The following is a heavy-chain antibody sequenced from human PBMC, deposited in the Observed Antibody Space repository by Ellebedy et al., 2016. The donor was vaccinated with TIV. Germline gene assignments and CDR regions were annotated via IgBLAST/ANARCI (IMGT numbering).Heavy chain of an antibody. D-gene: IGHD7-27*01. J-gene: IGHJ4*02. CDR1: GFSLSTSGVG. CDR2: IDWNYDK. Sequence: SGPTLVKPTQTLTLTCTFSGFSLSTSGVGVGWIRQPPGKALESLALIDWNYDKFYTSSLKTRLIISKDTSKNQVALTMTNMDPTDTATYYCVRIWGRSPPVWGQGALVTVSS. V-gene: IGHV2-70*13. CDR3: VRIWGRSPPV.